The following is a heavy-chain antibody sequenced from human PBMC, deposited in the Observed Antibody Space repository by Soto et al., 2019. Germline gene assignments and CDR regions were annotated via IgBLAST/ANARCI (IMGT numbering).Heavy chain of an antibody. Sequence: PGGSLRLSCAASGFTFSSYGMHWVRQAPGKGLEWVAVISYDGSNKYYADSVKGRFTISRDNSKNTLYLQMNSLRAEDTAVYYCAKASTYYDILTGYPDEYYFDYWGQGTLVTVSS. D-gene: IGHD3-9*01. V-gene: IGHV3-30*18. CDR2: ISYDGSNK. CDR1: GFTFSSYG. CDR3: AKASTYYDILTGYPDEYYFDY. J-gene: IGHJ4*02.